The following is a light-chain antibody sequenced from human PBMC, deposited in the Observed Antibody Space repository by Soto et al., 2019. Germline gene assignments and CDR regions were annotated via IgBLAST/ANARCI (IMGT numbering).Light chain of an antibody. CDR2: DVT. J-gene: IGLJ2*01. Sequence: ALTQPRSVSGSPGQSVTISCTGSSSDVGAYNYVSWFQQHPGKAPKLMIYDVTKRPSGAPDRFSASKSGNTASLTISGLQAEDEADYYCCSFAGKYTFVFGGRTQLTVL. V-gene: IGLV2-11*01. CDR1: SSDVGAYNY. CDR3: CSFAGKYTFV.